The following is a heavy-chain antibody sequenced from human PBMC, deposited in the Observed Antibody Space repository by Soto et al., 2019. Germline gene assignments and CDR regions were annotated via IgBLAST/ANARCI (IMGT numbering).Heavy chain of an antibody. Sequence: SETLSLTCTVSGGSISSYYWSWIRQPPGKGLEWIGDIYYSGSTNYNPSLKSRVTISVDTSKNKFSQQLSSVTAADTAVYYCARRPTRSIVATIDAFDIWGQGTMVTVSS. CDR2: IYYSGST. CDR1: GGSISSYY. CDR3: ARRPTRSIVATIDAFDI. V-gene: IGHV4-59*08. J-gene: IGHJ3*02. D-gene: IGHD5-12*01.